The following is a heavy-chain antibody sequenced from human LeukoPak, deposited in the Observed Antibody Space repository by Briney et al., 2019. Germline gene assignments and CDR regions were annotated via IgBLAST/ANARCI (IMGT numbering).Heavy chain of an antibody. CDR2: IYYSGST. J-gene: IGHJ4*02. Sequence: PSETLSLTCTVSGGSISSGGYYWSWIRQHPGKGLEWIGYIYYSGSTYYNPSLKNRVTISVDTSKNQFSLKLSSVTAADTAVYYCARRPERMYYYDSSGREFDYWGQGTLVTVSS. D-gene: IGHD3-22*01. CDR1: GGSISSGGYY. CDR3: ARRPERMYYYDSSGREFDY. V-gene: IGHV4-31*03.